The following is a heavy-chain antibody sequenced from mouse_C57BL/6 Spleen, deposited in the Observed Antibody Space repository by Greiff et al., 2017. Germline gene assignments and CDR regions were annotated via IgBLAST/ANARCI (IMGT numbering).Heavy chain of an antibody. Sequence: VQLQQSGPELVKPGASVKISCKASGYTFTDYYMNWVKQSHGKSLEWIGDINPNNGGTSYNQKFKGKATLTVDKSSSTAYMELRSLTSEDSAVYYCASRVYGSSYCYAMDYWGQGTSVTVSS. CDR2: INPNNGGT. CDR3: ASRVYGSSYCYAMDY. V-gene: IGHV1-26*01. D-gene: IGHD1-1*01. CDR1: GYTFTDYY. J-gene: IGHJ4*01.